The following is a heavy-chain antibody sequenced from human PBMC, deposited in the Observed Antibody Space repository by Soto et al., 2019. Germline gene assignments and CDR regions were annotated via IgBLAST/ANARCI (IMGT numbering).Heavy chain of an antibody. V-gene: IGHV4-34*01. D-gene: IGHD2-2*01. J-gene: IGHJ3*02. Sequence: VIRSLTRAFATVSLSVSYVTWIRLPPGKGLEWIGEINHSGSTNYNPSLKSRVTISVDTSKNQFSLKLSSVTAADTAVYYCARDSTRRGACDIWGQGIVVTVS. CDR2: INHSGST. CDR1: TVSLSVSY. CDR3: ARDSTRRGACDI.